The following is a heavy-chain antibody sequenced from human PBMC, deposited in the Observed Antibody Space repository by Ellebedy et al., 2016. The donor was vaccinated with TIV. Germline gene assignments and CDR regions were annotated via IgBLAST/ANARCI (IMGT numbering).Heavy chain of an antibody. D-gene: IGHD6-19*01. J-gene: IGHJ4*02. Sequence: GESLKISCAASGFALSSTGMSSVRQAPGGGLEWLSSIRGHDETYYAESVRGRFTISRDNSKRTLYLQMNSLRAEDTATYYCARDHWGGWGSGPASQHDSWGQGTLVIVSS. CDR3: ARDHWGGWGSGPASQHDS. CDR1: GFALSSTG. V-gene: IGHV3-23*01. CDR2: IRGHDET.